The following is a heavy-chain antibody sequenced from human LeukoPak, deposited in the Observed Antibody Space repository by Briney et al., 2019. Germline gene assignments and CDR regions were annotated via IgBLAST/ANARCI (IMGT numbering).Heavy chain of an antibody. J-gene: IGHJ5*02. Sequence: SETLSLTCAVYGGSFSGYYWSWIRQPPGKGLEWIGEINHSGSTNYNPSLKSRATISVDTSKNQFSLKLSSVTAADTAVYYCARHAGMGTYYYGSGSYYKGRFDPWGQGTLVTVS. CDR3: ARHAGMGTYYYGSGSYYKGRFDP. CDR1: GGSFSGYY. V-gene: IGHV4-34*01. CDR2: INHSGST. D-gene: IGHD3-10*01.